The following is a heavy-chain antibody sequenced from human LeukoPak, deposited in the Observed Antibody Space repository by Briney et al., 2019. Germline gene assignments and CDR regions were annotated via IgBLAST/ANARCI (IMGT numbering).Heavy chain of an antibody. V-gene: IGHV1-2*04. J-gene: IGHJ4*02. Sequence: ASVKVSCKASGYTFTGYYMHWVRQAPGQGLEWMGWINPNSGGTNYAQKFQGWVTMTRDTSISTAYMELSRLRSDDTAVYYCARVRAAAGTGTVGGFDYWGQGTLVTVSP. CDR2: INPNSGGT. CDR3: ARVRAAAGTGTVGGFDY. CDR1: GYTFTGYY. D-gene: IGHD6-13*01.